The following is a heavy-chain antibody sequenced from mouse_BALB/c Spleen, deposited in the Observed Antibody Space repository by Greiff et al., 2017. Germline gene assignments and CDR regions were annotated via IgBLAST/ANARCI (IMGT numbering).Heavy chain of an antibody. D-gene: IGHD2-10*01. Sequence: QVQLQQSGPGLVQPSQSLSITCTVSGFSLTSYGVHWVRQSPGKGLEWLGVIWSGGSTDYNAAFISRLSISKDNSKSQVFFKMNSLQADDTAIYYCVRIPYYYAMDYWGQGTSVTVSS. CDR1: GFSLTSYG. CDR2: IWSGGST. V-gene: IGHV2-2-2*01. CDR3: VRIPYYYAMDY. J-gene: IGHJ4*01.